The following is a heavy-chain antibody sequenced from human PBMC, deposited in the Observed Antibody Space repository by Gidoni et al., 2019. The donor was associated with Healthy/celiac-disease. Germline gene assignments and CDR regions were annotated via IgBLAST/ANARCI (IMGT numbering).Heavy chain of an antibody. J-gene: IGHJ6*02. CDR3: ARGGNWNYDYYGMDV. D-gene: IGHD1-1*01. CDR1: GYTFTGYY. Sequence: QVQLVQSGAEGKKPGASVKVSCKASGYTFTGYYMHWVRQAPGQGLEWMGWINPNSGGTNYAQKFQGWVTMTRDTSISTAYMELSRLRSDDTAVYYCARGGNWNYDYYGMDVWGQGTTVTVSS. CDR2: INPNSGGT. V-gene: IGHV1-2*04.